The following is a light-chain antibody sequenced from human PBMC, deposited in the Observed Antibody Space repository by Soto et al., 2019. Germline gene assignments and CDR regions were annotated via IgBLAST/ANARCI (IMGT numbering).Light chain of an antibody. Sequence: EIVMTQSPATLSVSPGERATLSCRASQSVSRSLAWYQQQPGQAPRLLIYDASTRATGIPARFSGSGSGTEFTLTISSLQSEDFAVYYCQQYNDWPYTFGQGTKLEIK. J-gene: IGKJ2*01. CDR1: QSVSRS. V-gene: IGKV3-15*01. CDR2: DAS. CDR3: QQYNDWPYT.